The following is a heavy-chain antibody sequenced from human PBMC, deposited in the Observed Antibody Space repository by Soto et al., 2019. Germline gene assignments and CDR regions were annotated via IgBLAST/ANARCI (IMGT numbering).Heavy chain of an antibody. CDR2: IYSSGKT. CDR3: ARERTYQMFGDDALDF. D-gene: IGHD2-2*01. CDR1: GGSLNNYN. Sequence: PSDTLSLTCTVSGGSLNNYNWNWIRQSAGTGLEWIGRIYSSGKTYYNPSLKSRVTLSLDMLNNQISLKVTSVTAADTAMYYCARERTYQMFGDDALDFWGLGTMVTVSS. V-gene: IGHV4-4*07. J-gene: IGHJ3*01.